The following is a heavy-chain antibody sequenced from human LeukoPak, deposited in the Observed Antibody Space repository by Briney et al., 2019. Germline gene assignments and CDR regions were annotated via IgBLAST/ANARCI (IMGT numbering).Heavy chain of an antibody. CDR1: GFTFSSYS. D-gene: IGHD3-22*01. Sequence: GGSLRPSCAASGFTFSSYSMNWVRQAPGKGLEWVSSISSSSSYIYYADSVKGRFAISRDNAKNSLYLQMNSLRAEDTAVYYCARVGYYDSSGYQVFDYWGQGTLVTVSS. CDR2: ISSSSSYI. CDR3: ARVGYYDSSGYQVFDY. J-gene: IGHJ4*02. V-gene: IGHV3-21*01.